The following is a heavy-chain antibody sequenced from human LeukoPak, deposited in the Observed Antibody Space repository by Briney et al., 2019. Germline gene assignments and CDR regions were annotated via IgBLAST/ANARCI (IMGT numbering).Heavy chain of an antibody. CDR3: ARFQYQLLSSWFDP. D-gene: IGHD2-2*01. CDR2: ISTYNGNT. J-gene: IGHJ5*02. V-gene: IGHV1-18*04. CDR1: GYTFTSYG. Sequence: ASVKVSCKASGYTFTSYGISWVRQAPGQGLEWMGWISTYNGNTNYAQKLQGRVTMTTDTSTSTAYMELRSLRSDDTAVYYCARFQYQLLSSWFDPWGQGTLVTVSS.